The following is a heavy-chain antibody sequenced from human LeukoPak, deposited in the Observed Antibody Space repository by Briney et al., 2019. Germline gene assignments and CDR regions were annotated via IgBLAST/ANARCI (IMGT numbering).Heavy chain of an antibody. CDR3: ARYSSCWSGWFDP. CDR1: GGSFSGYY. CDR2: INHSGST. D-gene: IGHD6-13*01. J-gene: IGHJ5*02. Sequence: PSETLSLTCAVSGGSFSGYYWSWIRQPPGKGLEWIGEINHSGSTNYNPSLKSRVTISVDTSKNQFSLKLSSVAAADTAVYYCARYSSCWSGWFDPWGRGTVVSVSS. V-gene: IGHV4-34*01.